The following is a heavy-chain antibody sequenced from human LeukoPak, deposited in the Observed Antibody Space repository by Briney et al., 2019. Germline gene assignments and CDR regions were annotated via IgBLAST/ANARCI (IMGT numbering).Heavy chain of an antibody. CDR1: GGSISSSSYY. Sequence: SETLSLTCTVSGGSISSSSYYWGWIRQPPGKGLEWIGSIYYSGSTYYNPSLKSRVTISVDTSKNQFSLKLSSVTAADTAVYFCARGSGSTGSYYYYGMDVWGQGTTVTVSS. CDR2: IYYSGST. CDR3: ARGSGSTGSYYYYGMDV. J-gene: IGHJ6*02. D-gene: IGHD1-26*01. V-gene: IGHV4-39*07.